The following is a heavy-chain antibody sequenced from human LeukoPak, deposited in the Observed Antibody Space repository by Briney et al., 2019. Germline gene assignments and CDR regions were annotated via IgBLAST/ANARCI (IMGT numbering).Heavy chain of an antibody. CDR1: GFTFSSYA. J-gene: IGHJ4*02. CDR2: ISGSGGST. D-gene: IGHD6-13*01. V-gene: IGHV3-23*01. CDR3: ASGRGIAAEGSFDY. Sequence: GGSLRLSCAASGFTFSSYAMSWVRQAPGKGLEWVSAISGSGGSTYYADSVKGRLTISRDNSKNTLYLQMNSLRAEDTAVYYCASGRGIAAEGSFDYWGQGTLVTVSS.